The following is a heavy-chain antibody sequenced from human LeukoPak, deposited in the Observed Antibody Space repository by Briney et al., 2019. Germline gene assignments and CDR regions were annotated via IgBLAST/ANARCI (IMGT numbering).Heavy chain of an antibody. D-gene: IGHD2-2*02. CDR2: INTNTGNP. J-gene: IGHJ5*02. CDR1: GYTFTSYA. CDR3: ARGVVPAAIPNWFDP. Sequence: ASVKVSCKASGYTFTSYAMNWVRQAPGQGLEWMGRINTNTGNPTYAQGFTGRFVFSLDTSVSTAYLQISSLKAEDTAVYYCARGVVPAAIPNWFDPWGQGTLVTVSS. V-gene: IGHV7-4-1*02.